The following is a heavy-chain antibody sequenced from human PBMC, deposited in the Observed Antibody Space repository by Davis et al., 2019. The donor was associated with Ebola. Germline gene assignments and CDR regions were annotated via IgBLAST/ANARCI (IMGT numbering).Heavy chain of an antibody. Sequence: GESLKISCAASGFTFSSYWMHWVRQAPGKGLVWVSRINSDGSSTSYADSVKGRFTISRDNAKNTLYLQMNSLRAEDTAVYYCARDWTELLYSSSPDYWGQGTLVTVSS. V-gene: IGHV3-74*01. CDR2: INSDGSST. CDR3: ARDWTELLYSSSPDY. J-gene: IGHJ4*02. D-gene: IGHD6-13*01. CDR1: GFTFSSYW.